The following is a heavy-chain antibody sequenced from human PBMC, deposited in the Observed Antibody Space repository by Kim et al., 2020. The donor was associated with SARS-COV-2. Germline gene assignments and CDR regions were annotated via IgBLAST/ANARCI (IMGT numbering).Heavy chain of an antibody. CDR2: IYYSGST. J-gene: IGHJ5*02. Sequence: SETLSLTCTVSGGSISSYYWSWIRQPPGKGLEWIGYIYYSGSTNYNPSLKSRVTISVDTSKNQFSLKLSSVTAADTAVYYCARGNYYGRRKNWFDPWGQGTLVTVSS. D-gene: IGHD3-10*02. CDR1: GGSISSYY. V-gene: IGHV4-59*08. CDR3: ARGNYYGRRKNWFDP.